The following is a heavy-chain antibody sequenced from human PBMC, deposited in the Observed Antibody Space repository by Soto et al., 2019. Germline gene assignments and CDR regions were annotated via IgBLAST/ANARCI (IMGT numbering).Heavy chain of an antibody. CDR1: GDSVASNRDA. J-gene: IGHJ4*02. CDR2: TYYRSKWYN. Sequence: QTLSLTWAISGDSVASNRDACHWIRHSPSRGLEWLGRTYYRSKWYNDYAVSVKSRITINPDTSKNQISLQLNSVTPEDTAVYYCAYCRDIYGAFCAHFDYWGLGIPVTVYS. CDR3: AYCRDIYGAFCAHFDY. D-gene: IGHD5-12*01. V-gene: IGHV6-1*01.